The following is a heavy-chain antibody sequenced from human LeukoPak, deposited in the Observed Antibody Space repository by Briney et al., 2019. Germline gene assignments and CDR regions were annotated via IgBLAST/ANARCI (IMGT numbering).Heavy chain of an antibody. D-gene: IGHD3-22*01. Sequence: ASVKVSCKVSGYTLTELSMHWVRQAPGKGLEWMGGFDPEDGETIYAQKFQGRVTLTEDTSTDTAYMELSSLRSEDTAVYYCVTAGPYDSSGYYYPGAFDIWGQGTMVTVSS. CDR1: GYTLTELS. V-gene: IGHV1-24*01. J-gene: IGHJ3*02. CDR2: FDPEDGET. CDR3: VTAGPYDSSGYYYPGAFDI.